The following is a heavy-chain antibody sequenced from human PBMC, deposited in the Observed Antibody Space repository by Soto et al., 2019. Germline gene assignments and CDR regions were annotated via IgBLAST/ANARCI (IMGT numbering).Heavy chain of an antibody. CDR1: GGSISGYY. CDR2: IYYSGST. D-gene: IGHD1-1*01. CDR3: ARHSNEYRKSLDY. V-gene: IGHV4-59*08. J-gene: IGHJ4*02. Sequence: QLQLQESGPGLVKSSETLSLTCTVSGGSISGYYWSWIRQPPGKGLEWIAYIYYSGSTNSNPSLKGRVTISVDTSKNQFSLKLSSVTAADTAVYYCARHSNEYRKSLDYWGQGTLVTVSS.